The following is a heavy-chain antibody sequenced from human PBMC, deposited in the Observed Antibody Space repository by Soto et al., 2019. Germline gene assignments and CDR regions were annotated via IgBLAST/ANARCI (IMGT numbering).Heavy chain of an antibody. CDR3: AKDTRGYSYGYYFDY. V-gene: IGHV3-9*01. Sequence: EVQLVESGGGLVQPGRSLRLSCAASGFTFDDYAMHWVRQAPGKGLEWVSGISWNSGSIGYADSVKGRFTISRDNAKNSLYLQMNSLRAEHTALYYCAKDTRGYSYGYYFDYWGQGTLVTVSS. D-gene: IGHD5-18*01. CDR1: GFTFDDYA. J-gene: IGHJ4*02. CDR2: ISWNSGSI.